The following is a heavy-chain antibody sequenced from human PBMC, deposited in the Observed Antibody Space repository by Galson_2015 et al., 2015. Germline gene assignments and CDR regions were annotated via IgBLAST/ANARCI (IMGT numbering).Heavy chain of an antibody. Sequence: SLRLSCAASGFTFDDYAMHWVRQAPGKGLKWVSGISWNSGSIGYADSVKGRFTISRDNAKNSLYLQMNSLRAEDTALYYCAKDIWSLVGARAGFDYWGQGTLVTVSS. CDR3: AKDIWSLVGARAGFDY. CDR2: ISWNSGSI. D-gene: IGHD1-26*01. CDR1: GFTFDDYA. J-gene: IGHJ4*02. V-gene: IGHV3-9*01.